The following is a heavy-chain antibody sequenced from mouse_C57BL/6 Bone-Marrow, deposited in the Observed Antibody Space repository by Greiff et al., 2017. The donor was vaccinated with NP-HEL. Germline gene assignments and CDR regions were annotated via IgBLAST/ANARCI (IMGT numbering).Heavy chain of an antibody. V-gene: IGHV5-17*01. CDR2: ISSGSGTI. CDR3: APYYYGSGKAMDY. Sequence: EVNVVESGGGLVKPGGSLKLSCAASGFTFSDYGMHWVRQAPEKGLEWVAYISSGSGTIYYADTVKGRFTISRANAKNTPFLTMTRRRSEDTAMYYCAPYYYGSGKAMDYWGQGTSVTVSS. J-gene: IGHJ4*01. CDR1: GFTFSDYG. D-gene: IGHD1-1*01.